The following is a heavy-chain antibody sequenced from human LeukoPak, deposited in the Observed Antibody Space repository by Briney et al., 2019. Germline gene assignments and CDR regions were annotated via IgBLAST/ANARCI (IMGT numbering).Heavy chain of an antibody. CDR1: GGSISSYY. CDR2: IYYSGGT. CDR3: ARGSSWYGVDA. D-gene: IGHD6-13*01. Sequence: SETLSLTCTVSGGSISSYYWSWIRQPPVKGLEWIGYIYYSGGTDYNPSLKSRVTISVDTSKNQFSLKLSSVTAADTAVHYCARGSSWYGVDAWGQGTTVTVSS. J-gene: IGHJ6*02. V-gene: IGHV4-59*01.